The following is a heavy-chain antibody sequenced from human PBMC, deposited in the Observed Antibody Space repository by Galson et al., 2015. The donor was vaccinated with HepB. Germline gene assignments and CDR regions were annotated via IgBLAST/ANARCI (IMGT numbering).Heavy chain of an antibody. V-gene: IGHV3-30*02. D-gene: IGHD3-10*01. CDR2: IRYDGSNK. CDR1: GFTFSSYG. J-gene: IGHJ6*02. CDR3: ARGEYYGSGTNLAWGMDV. Sequence: SLRLSCAASGFTFSSYGMHWVRQAPGKGLEWVAFIRYDGSNKYYADSVKGRFTVSRDNSKNTLYLQVNSLRDEDTAVYYCARGEYYGSGTNLAWGMDVWGQGTTVTVSS.